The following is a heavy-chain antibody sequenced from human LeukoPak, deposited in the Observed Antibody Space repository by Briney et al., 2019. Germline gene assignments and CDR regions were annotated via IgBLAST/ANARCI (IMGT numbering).Heavy chain of an antibody. CDR3: ARGICSSTSCPPSIYYYYYYMDV. D-gene: IGHD2-2*01. Sequence: KSSETLSLTCTVSGGSISSYYWSWIRQPAGKGLEWIGRIYTSGSTNYNPSLKSRVTMSVDTSKNQFSLKLSSVTAADTAVYYCARGICSSTSCPPSIYYYYYYMDVWGKGTTVTVSS. CDR2: IYTSGST. V-gene: IGHV4-4*07. J-gene: IGHJ6*03. CDR1: GGSISSYY.